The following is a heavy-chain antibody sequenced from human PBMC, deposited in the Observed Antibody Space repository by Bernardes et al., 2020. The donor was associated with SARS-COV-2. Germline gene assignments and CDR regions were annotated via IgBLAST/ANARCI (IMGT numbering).Heavy chain of an antibody. D-gene: IGHD2-2*01. Sequence: SETLSLTCAVYGGSFSGYYWSWIRQPPGKGLEWIGEINHSGSTNYNPSLKSRVTISVDTSKNQFSLKLSSVTAADTAVYYCARKEVLRWNTKYCSSTSCYRAFDIWGQGTMVTVSS. J-gene: IGHJ3*02. CDR3: ARKEVLRWNTKYCSSTSCYRAFDI. CDR2: INHSGST. CDR1: GGSFSGYY. V-gene: IGHV4-34*01.